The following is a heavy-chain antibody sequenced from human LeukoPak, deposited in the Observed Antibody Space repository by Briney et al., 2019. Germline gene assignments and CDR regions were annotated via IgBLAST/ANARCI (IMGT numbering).Heavy chain of an antibody. D-gene: IGHD2-2*01. CDR2: IYTIGST. CDR1: GGSICSFY. Sequence: SETLSLTCTVSGGSICSFYWSWIGQPPRKGLEWIGYIYTIGSTDYNPFLTSRVSLTVDTSKNHYSLKLNSVTAADTAVYDCARGLGVVVPAAIDRWVDPWGEGTLVTVSS. J-gene: IGHJ5*02. V-gene: IGHV4-4*09. CDR3: ARGLGVVVPAAIDRWVDP.